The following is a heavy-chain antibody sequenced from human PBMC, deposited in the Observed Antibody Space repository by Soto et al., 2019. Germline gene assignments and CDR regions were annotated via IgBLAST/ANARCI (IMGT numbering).Heavy chain of an antibody. J-gene: IGHJ4*02. CDR3: ASKDPHSSGWYFDH. V-gene: IGHV4-4*08. CDR2: IYSGGT. CDR1: GGSFTTNY. D-gene: IGHD6-19*01. Sequence: SETLSLTCTVSGGSFTTNYWNWIRLLPGKGLEWIGYIYSGGTNSNPSLRSRVTISLDTSTKQFSLRLSSVTAADTAVYYCASKDPHSSGWYFDHWGQGTLVTVSS.